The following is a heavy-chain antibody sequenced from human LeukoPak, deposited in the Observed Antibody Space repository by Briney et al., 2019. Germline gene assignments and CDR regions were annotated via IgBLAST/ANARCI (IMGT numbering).Heavy chain of an antibody. CDR1: TLTLNNYW. CDR3: ARDLGAYGDYDFLFNY. Sequence: GGSLRLSCTASTLTLNNYWMSWVRQAPGKGLEWVANIKQDGSEKYHVDSVKGRFTISRDNAKNSLYLQMNSLRAEDTAVYYCARDLGAYGDYDFLFNYWGQGTLVTVSS. V-gene: IGHV3-7*01. CDR2: IKQDGSEK. D-gene: IGHD4-17*01. J-gene: IGHJ4*02.